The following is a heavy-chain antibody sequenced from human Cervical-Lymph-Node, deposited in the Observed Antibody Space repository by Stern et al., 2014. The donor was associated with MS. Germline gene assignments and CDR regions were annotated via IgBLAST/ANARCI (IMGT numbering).Heavy chain of an antibody. Sequence: QVQLVESGPGLVKPSQTLSLTCTVSGGSISSSGYYWSWIRQPADKGLEWIGRIHDSGSTYYNPSLKGRVTISMETAKNQFSLKLPSVTAADTAVYYCATTRWDLFTWNWFDPWGQGTLVTVSS. V-gene: IGHV4-61*02. CDR1: GGSISSSGYY. CDR2: IHDSGST. J-gene: IGHJ5*02. D-gene: IGHD1-26*01. CDR3: ATTRWDLFTWNWFDP.